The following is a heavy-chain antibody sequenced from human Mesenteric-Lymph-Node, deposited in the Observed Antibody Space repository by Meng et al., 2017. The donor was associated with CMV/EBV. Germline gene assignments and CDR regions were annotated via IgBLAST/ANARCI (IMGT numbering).Heavy chain of an antibody. CDR1: GFTFDDYT. CDR3: AKNDYGDYDLNWFDP. V-gene: IGHV3-23*03. J-gene: IGHJ5*02. D-gene: IGHD4-17*01. Sequence: GESLKISCAASGFTFDDYTMHWVRQAPGKGLEWVSVIYSGGSSTYYADSVKGRFTISRDNSKNTLYLQMNSLRAEDTAVYYCAKNDYGDYDLNWFDPWGQGTLVTVSS. CDR2: IYSGGSST.